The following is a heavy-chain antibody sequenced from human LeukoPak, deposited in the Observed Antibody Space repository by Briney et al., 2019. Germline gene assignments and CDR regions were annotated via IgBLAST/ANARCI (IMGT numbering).Heavy chain of an antibody. CDR3: AGGYYHYYYYGMDV. D-gene: IGHD3-3*01. V-gene: IGHV4-34*01. J-gene: IGHJ6*02. CDR2: INHSGST. CDR1: GGSFSGYY. Sequence: SETLSLTCAVSGGSFSGYYWSWIRQPPGKGLEWIGEINHSGSTNYNPSLKSRVTISVDTSKNQFSLKLSSVTAADTAVYYCAGGYYHYYYYGMDVWGQGTTVTVSS.